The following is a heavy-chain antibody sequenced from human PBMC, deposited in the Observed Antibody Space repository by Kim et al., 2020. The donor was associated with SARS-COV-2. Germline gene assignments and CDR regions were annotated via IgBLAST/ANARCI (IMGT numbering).Heavy chain of an antibody. J-gene: IGHJ4*02. CDR3: ARGGYGSGRCSDY. D-gene: IGHD3-10*01. V-gene: IGHV3-11*06. Sequence: YADSVKGRFTISRDNAKNALYLQMNSLRAEDTAVYYCARGGYGSGRCSDYWGQGTLVTVSS.